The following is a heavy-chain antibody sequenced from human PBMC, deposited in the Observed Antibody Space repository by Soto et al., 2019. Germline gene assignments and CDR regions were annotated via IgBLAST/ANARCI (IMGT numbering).Heavy chain of an antibody. V-gene: IGHV1-46*01. CDR2: INPSGGST. D-gene: IGHD2-15*01. J-gene: IGHJ5*02. CDR1: GYTFTRYY. Sequence: ASVKVSCKASGYTFTRYYMHCVLQAAGQGLEWMGIINPSGGSTSYAQKFQGRVTMTRDTSTSTVYMELSSLRSEDTAVYYCARSGGSFGRNWFDPWGQGTLVTVSS. CDR3: ARSGGSFGRNWFDP.